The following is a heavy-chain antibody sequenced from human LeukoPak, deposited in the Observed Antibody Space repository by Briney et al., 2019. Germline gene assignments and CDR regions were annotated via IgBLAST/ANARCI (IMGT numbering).Heavy chain of an antibody. V-gene: IGHV4-39*01. CDR2: IYYSGST. D-gene: IGHD1-26*01. Sequence: SETLSLTCTVSGGSISSSSYYWGWIRQPPGKGLEWIGSIYYSGSTYYNPSLKSRVTISVDTSKNQFSLKLSSVTAADTAVYYCYRGSYGAFDIWGQGTMVTVSS. CDR1: GGSISSSSYY. J-gene: IGHJ3*02. CDR3: YRGSYGAFDI.